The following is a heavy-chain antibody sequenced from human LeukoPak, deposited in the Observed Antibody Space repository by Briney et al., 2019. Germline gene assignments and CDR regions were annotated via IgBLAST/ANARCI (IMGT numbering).Heavy chain of an antibody. CDR1: GYTFTSYA. J-gene: IGHJ4*02. CDR2: IIPIFGTA. Sequence: SVKVSCKASGYTFTSYAISWVRQAPGQGLEWMGRIIPIFGTANYAQKFQGRVTITTDESTSTAYMELSSLRSEDTAVYYCALTMVVTHPLDYWGQGTLVTVSS. V-gene: IGHV1-69*05. D-gene: IGHD4-23*01. CDR3: ALTMVVTHPLDY.